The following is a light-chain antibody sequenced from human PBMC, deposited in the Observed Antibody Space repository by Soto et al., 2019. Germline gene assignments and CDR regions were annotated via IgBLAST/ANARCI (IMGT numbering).Light chain of an antibody. Sequence: EIVLTQSPGTLSLSPGERATLSCRASQSVSSSYLAWYQQKPGQAPRLLIYGASSRATGIPDRFSGSGSGTDFTLPISRLEPEDFAVYYFQQYGSSTWTFGQGTTVAIK. V-gene: IGKV3-20*01. J-gene: IGKJ1*01. CDR2: GAS. CDR1: QSVSSSY. CDR3: QQYGSSTWT.